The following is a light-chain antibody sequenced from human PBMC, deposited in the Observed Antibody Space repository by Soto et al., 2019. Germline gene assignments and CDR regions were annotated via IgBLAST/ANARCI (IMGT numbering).Light chain of an antibody. J-gene: IGKJ1*01. CDR1: RSINRW. Sequence: PSTLSASVGDRVTITCRASRSINRWLAWYQQKPGKAPKLIISDASNLENGVPSRFSGSGSGTEFTLTISSLQSDDFAAYYCQQYSAYWTFGQGTKVDIK. CDR3: QQYSAYWT. CDR2: DAS. V-gene: IGKV1-5*01.